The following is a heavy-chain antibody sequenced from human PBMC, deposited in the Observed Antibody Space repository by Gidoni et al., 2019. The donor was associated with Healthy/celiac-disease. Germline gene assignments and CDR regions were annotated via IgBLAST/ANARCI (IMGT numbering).Heavy chain of an antibody. CDR1: GFTFSTSG. V-gene: IGHV3-30*02. CDR2: IRYDGSNK. J-gene: IGHJ4*02. Sequence: QVQLVESGGGVVQPGGSLILSCAASGFTFSTSGMHWVRQAPGKGLEWVAFIRYDGSNKYYADSVKGRFTISRDNSKNTLYLQMNSLRAEDTAVYYCAKDHTYYYDSSGYFPYYFDYWGQGTLVTVSS. CDR3: AKDHTYYYDSSGYFPYYFDY. D-gene: IGHD3-22*01.